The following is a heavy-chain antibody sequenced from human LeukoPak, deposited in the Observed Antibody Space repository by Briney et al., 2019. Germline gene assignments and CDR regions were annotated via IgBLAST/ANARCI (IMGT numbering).Heavy chain of an antibody. V-gene: IGHV3-23*01. J-gene: IGHJ4*02. Sequence: QFGVSLRLSCAASGVTFSAYAMSWVRQAPGKGLEWVSGISGSGVTEYYTDSAKGRFTISRDNAKNTLYLQIDTMRAEDTAVYYCAKGATTRSTVITYYFDNWGQGTLVTVSS. CDR1: GVTFSAYA. CDR3: AKGATTRSTVITYYFDN. D-gene: IGHD4-17*01. CDR2: ISGSGVTE.